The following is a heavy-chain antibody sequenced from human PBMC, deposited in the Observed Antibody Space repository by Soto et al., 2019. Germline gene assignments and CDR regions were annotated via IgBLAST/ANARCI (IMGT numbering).Heavy chain of an antibody. CDR1: GFTVSSNY. J-gene: IGHJ1*01. CDR3: ARDRVESGYPEYFQH. V-gene: IGHV3-53*01. CDR2: IYSGGST. D-gene: IGHD3-22*01. Sequence: EVQLVESGGGLIQPGGSLRLSCAASGFTVSSNYMSWVRQAPGRGLEWVAVIYSGGSTYYADSVKGRFTISRDNSKNTLYLQMNSVRAEDTALYYCARDRVESGYPEYFQHWGQGTLLTISS.